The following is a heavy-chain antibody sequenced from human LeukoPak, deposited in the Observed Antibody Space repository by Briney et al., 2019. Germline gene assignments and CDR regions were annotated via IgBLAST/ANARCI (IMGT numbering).Heavy chain of an antibody. Sequence: GGSLRLSCAASGFTFSSYGMHWVRQAPGKGLEWVAVIWYDGSNKYYADSVKGRFTISRDNSKNTLYLQMNSLRAEDTAVYYCARDCSSGHLCYFDYWGQGTLVTVSS. V-gene: IGHV3-33*01. D-gene: IGHD6-19*01. J-gene: IGHJ4*02. CDR2: IWYDGSNK. CDR1: GFTFSSYG. CDR3: ARDCSSGHLCYFDY.